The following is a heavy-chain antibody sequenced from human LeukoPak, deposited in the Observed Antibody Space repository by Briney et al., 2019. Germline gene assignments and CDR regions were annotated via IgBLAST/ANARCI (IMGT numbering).Heavy chain of an antibody. CDR2: ISTSSIYI. V-gene: IGHV3-21*01. CDR1: GFTFSSYT. D-gene: IGHD1-1*01. CDR3: ARDQDWNDRGGLDY. J-gene: IGHJ4*02. Sequence: GGSLRLSCAASGFTFSSYTMNWGRQAPGEGLEWGSSISTSSIYIYYTDSLKGRFTISRDNARNSLYLQMNSLRAEDTAVYYCARDQDWNDRGGLDYWGQGTLVTVSS.